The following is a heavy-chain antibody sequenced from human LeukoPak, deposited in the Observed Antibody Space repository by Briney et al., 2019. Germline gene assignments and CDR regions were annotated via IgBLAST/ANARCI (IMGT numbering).Heavy chain of an antibody. Sequence: TPSETLSLTCAVYGGSFSGYYWSWIRQPPGKGLEWIGEINHSGSTNYNPSLKSRVTISVDTSKNQFSLKLSSVTAADTAVYYCARGPDTAMGSFDYWGQGTLVTVSS. CDR1: GGSFSGYY. D-gene: IGHD5-18*01. CDR3: ARGPDTAMGSFDY. V-gene: IGHV4-34*01. J-gene: IGHJ4*02. CDR2: INHSGST.